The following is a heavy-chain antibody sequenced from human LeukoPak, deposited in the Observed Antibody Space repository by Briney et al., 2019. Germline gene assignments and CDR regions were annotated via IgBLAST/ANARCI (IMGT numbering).Heavy chain of an antibody. CDR1: GYTFTDYY. Sequence: ASVKVSCKTHGYTFTDYYMHWVRQAPGQGLEWMGRIRLRSGGTNYAQKFQGRVTVTRDTSIGTVYMELTRLRSDDTAVYYCRLVTMGDYWGQGTLVTVSS. D-gene: IGHD4-23*01. CDR2: IRLRSGGT. J-gene: IGHJ4*02. V-gene: IGHV1-2*06. CDR3: RLVTMGDY.